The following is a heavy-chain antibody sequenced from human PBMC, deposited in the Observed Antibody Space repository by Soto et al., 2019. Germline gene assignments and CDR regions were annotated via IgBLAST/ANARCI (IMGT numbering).Heavy chain of an antibody. D-gene: IGHD3-9*01. V-gene: IGHV3-11*06. J-gene: IGHJ6*02. CDR3: ARAGYDILNGWRYYGMDV. Sequence: QVQLVESGGGLVKPGGSLRLSCAASGFTFSDYYMSWIRQAPGKGLEWVSYISSSSSYTNYADSVKGRFTISRDNAKNSLYVQMNSLRAEDTAVYYCARAGYDILNGWRYYGMDVWGQGTTVTVSS. CDR2: ISSSSSYT. CDR1: GFTFSDYY.